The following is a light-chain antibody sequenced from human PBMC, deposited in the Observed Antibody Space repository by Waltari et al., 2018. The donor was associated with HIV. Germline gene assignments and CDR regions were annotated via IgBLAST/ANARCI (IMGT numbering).Light chain of an antibody. V-gene: IGLV1-47*01. J-gene: IGLJ1*01. CDR2: RPN. Sequence: QSVLTQPPSASGTLGQRVTISCSGSNSNIGSKDVYWFQHLPGTAPKLLIYRPNRRRSEFPYRFSGSKSGTSASLAISGLRSADEADYYCAAWDDTLSSYVFGTGTTVTV. CDR1: NSNIGSKD. CDR3: AAWDDTLSSYV.